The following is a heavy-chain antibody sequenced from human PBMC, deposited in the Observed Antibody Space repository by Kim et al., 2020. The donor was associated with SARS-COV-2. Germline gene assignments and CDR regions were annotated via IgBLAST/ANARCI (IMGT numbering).Heavy chain of an antibody. J-gene: IGHJ3*01. CDR2: MSYIGTT. V-gene: IGHV4-59*01. CDR1: GGSIGSSY. Sequence: SETLSLTCTVSGGSIGSSYLSWIRQVPGKGLEWIAFMSYIGTTKYNPSLESRVTISLDTSKKHFSLKLRSVSAADTAVYYCARDPLEGAFDVWGQGTMVTVSS. CDR3: ARDPLEGAFDV.